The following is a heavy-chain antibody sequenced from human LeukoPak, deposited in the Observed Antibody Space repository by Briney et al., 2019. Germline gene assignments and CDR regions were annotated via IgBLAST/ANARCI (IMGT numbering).Heavy chain of an antibody. V-gene: IGHV4-38-2*02. Sequence: SETLSLTCSVSGYSISSGYYWGWIRPPPGKGLEWIGRIYQSGSTYYKPSLKSRVTISVDTAKNQFSLKLSSVTAADTAVDYCARLAWGRLDYWGQGTLVTVSS. J-gene: IGHJ4*02. CDR1: GYSISSGYY. CDR2: IYQSGST. D-gene: IGHD7-27*01. CDR3: ARLAWGRLDY.